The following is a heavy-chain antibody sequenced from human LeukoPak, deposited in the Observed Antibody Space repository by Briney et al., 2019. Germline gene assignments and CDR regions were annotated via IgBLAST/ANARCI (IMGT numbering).Heavy chain of an antibody. J-gene: IGHJ2*01. CDR3: ARYCSGGSCRGWYFDL. CDR2: MNHSGST. Sequence: PSETLSLTCAVYGGSFSGYYWSWIRQPPGKGLEWIGEMNHSGSTNYNPSLKSRVTISVDTSKNQFSLKLSSVTAADTAVYYCARYCSGGSCRGWYFDLWGRGTLVTVSS. V-gene: IGHV4-34*01. D-gene: IGHD2-15*01. CDR1: GGSFSGYY.